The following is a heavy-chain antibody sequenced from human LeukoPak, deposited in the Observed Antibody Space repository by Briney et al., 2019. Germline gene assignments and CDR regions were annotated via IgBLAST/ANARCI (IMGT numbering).Heavy chain of an antibody. CDR2: ISYDGSNK. D-gene: IGHD1-1*01. Sequence: GGSLRLSCAASGFTFSSYAMHWVRQAPGKGLEWGAVISYDGSNKYYADSVKGRFTISRGNSKNTLYLQMNSLRAEDTAVYYCARYDARYGMDVWGQGTTVTVSS. CDR3: ARYDARYGMDV. CDR1: GFTFSSYA. J-gene: IGHJ6*02. V-gene: IGHV3-30-3*01.